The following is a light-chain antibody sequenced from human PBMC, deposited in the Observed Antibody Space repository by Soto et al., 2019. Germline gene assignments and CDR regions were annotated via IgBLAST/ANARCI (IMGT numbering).Light chain of an antibody. Sequence: ESVMTQSPATLSVSPGEGATLSCKASQNVYKNLAWYQQRPGQPPRLLIYDASTRATGISARFSGSGYGTEFTLTISSLQSEDFAVYFCQQCRNWPLTFGGGTKVVIK. J-gene: IGKJ4*01. CDR2: DAS. V-gene: IGKV3-15*01. CDR1: QNVYKN. CDR3: QQCRNWPLT.